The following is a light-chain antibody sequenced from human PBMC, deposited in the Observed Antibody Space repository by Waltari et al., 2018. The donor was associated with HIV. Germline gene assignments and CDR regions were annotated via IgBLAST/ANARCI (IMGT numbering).Light chain of an antibody. CDR3: MQGLQTHPTYT. CDR2: LGS. J-gene: IGKJ2*01. CDR1: QTLLHSNGYNY. V-gene: IGKV2-28*01. Sequence: DIVLTQSPLSLSVHRGDPASISCRSNQTLLHSNGYNYLDWYQQKPGQSPQLLIYLGSSRASGVSDRFSGSGSGTDFSLEISRVVSDDVGLYYCMQGLQTHPTYTFGQGTRLEI.